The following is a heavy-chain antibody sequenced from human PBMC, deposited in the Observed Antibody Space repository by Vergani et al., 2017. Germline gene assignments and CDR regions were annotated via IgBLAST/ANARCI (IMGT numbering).Heavy chain of an antibody. D-gene: IGHD6-19*01. CDR3: TTGEIAVAGTGDY. V-gene: IGHV3-15*01. CDR2: IKSKTDGGTT. CDR1: GFTFSNAW. Sequence: EVQLVESGGGLVKPGGSLRLSCAASGFTFSNAWMSWVRQAPGKGLEWVGRIKSKTDGGTTDYAAPVKGRLTISRDDSKNTLYLQMNSLKTEDTAVYYCTTGEIAVAGTGDYWGQGTLVTVSS. J-gene: IGHJ4*02.